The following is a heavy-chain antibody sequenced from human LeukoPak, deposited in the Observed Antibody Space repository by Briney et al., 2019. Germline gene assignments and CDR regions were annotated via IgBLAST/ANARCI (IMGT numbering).Heavy chain of an antibody. CDR2: INPNSGGT. CDR1: GYTFTGYY. D-gene: IGHD2-2*01. V-gene: IGHV1-2*02. CDR3: ARVRGPPARYCSSTCCYALDY. J-gene: IGHJ4*02. Sequence: ASVKVSCKASGYTFTGYYMHWVRQAPGQGLEWMGWINPNSGGTNYAQKFQGRVTMTRDTSISTAYMELSRLRSDDTAVYYCARVRGPPARYCSSTCCYALDYWGQGTLVTVSS.